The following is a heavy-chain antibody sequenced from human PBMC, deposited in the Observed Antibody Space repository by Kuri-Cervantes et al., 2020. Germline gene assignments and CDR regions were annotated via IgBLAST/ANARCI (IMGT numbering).Heavy chain of an antibody. J-gene: IGHJ6*02. V-gene: IGHV1-8*02. CDR3: ARVGNAGGIAAAGGGVDV. Sequence: ASVKVSCKASGYTFTSYGISWVRQATGQGLEWIGWMNPNSGNTGYAQKFQGRVTMTRNTSISTAYMELSSLRSEDTAVYYCARVGNAGGIAAAGGGVDVWGQGTTVTVSS. D-gene: IGHD6-13*01. CDR2: MNPNSGNT. CDR1: GYTFTSYG.